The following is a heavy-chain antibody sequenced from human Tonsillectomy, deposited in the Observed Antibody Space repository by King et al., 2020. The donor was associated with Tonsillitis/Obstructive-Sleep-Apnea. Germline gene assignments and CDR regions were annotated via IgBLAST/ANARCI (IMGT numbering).Heavy chain of an antibody. D-gene: IGHD4-17*01. V-gene: IGHV5-51*01. J-gene: IGHJ6*03. CDR2: IYPGDSDT. CDR1: GYSFTSYW. Sequence: VQLVQSGAEVKKPGESLKISCKGSGYSFTSYWIAWVRQMPGKGLEWMGIIYPGDSDTTYSPSFEGQVTISADRSISTDYLQWSSLKASDAAMYYCARTTATTYGYYMDVWGKGTTVTVSS. CDR3: ARTTATTYGYYMDV.